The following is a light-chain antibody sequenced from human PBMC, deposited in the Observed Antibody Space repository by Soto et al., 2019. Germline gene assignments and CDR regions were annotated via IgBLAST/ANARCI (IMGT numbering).Light chain of an antibody. J-gene: IGKJ1*01. V-gene: IGKV3-15*01. CDR2: GAS. CDR1: ESVSTN. Sequence: EIEMTQSPATLSLAPGERVTLSCRASESVSTNLAWYQQKAGQAPRLLIYGASTRATGIPARFSGSGSGTEFTLTISGLQSEDFAVYYCQQYSIWRTCGQGTRWIS. CDR3: QQYSIWRT.